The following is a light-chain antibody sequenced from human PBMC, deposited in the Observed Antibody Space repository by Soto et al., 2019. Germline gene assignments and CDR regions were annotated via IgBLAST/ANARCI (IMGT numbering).Light chain of an antibody. Sequence: EIVMTQSPATLSVSPGERATLSCRASQSISSNLAWYQQKPGQAPRLLIYGAFTRATGIPARFSGSGSGTEFTLTISSLQSEDFAVYYCQQYNNWAFGQGTQVEIK. J-gene: IGKJ1*01. CDR2: GAF. CDR1: QSISSN. CDR3: QQYNNWA. V-gene: IGKV3-15*01.